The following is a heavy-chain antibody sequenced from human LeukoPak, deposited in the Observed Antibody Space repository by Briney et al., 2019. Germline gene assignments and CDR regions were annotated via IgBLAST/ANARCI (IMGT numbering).Heavy chain of an antibody. D-gene: IGHD6-13*01. J-gene: IGHJ5*02. CDR2: INPSGGST. CDR3: ARTGSSWYSLGENENWYDP. Sequence: ASVKVSCKASGYTFTSYYMHWVRQAPGQGLEWMGLINPSGGSTSYAQKFQGRVTMTRDMSTSTVYMELSSLRSEDTAVYYCARTGSSWYSLGENENWYDPWGQGTLVTVSS. CDR1: GYTFTSYY. V-gene: IGHV1-46*01.